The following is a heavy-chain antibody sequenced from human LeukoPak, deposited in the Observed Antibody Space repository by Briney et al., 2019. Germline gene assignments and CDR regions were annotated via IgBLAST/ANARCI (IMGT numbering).Heavy chain of an antibody. CDR3: ARGIGPIQLHLWGSAFDY. D-gene: IGHD5-24*01. V-gene: IGHV1-46*01. J-gene: IGHJ4*02. CDR1: GYTITIYY. Sequence: ASVKVSCKASGYTITIYYIHWVRQAPGQGLEWMGIINPGGRSTSYAQKFQGRVTMTRDTSTSTDYMELSSLRSEDTAVYYCARGIGPIQLHLWGSAFDYWGQGTLVTVSS. CDR2: INPGGRST.